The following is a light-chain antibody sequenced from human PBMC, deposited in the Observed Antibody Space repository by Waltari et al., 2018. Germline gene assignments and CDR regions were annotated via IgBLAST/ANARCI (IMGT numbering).Light chain of an antibody. CDR2: KAS. J-gene: IGKJ1*01. V-gene: IGKV1-5*03. Sequence: DIQMTQSPSTLSASVGDRVTITCRASQSITNWLAWYQQKPGKAPKLLIYKASNLESGIPSRFSGSGSGTEFTLTISSLQPDDFATKYCQQYENYWTFGQGTKVEIK. CDR3: QQYENYWT. CDR1: QSITNW.